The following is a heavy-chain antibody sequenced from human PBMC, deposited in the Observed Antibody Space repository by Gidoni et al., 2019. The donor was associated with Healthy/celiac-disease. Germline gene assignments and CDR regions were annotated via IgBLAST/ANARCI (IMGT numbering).Heavy chain of an antibody. CDR3: SRHSNYYGMDV. CDR1: GGSISSYY. CDR2: IYYSGST. J-gene: IGHJ6*02. D-gene: IGHD4-4*01. V-gene: IGHV4-59*08. Sequence: TCTVSGGSISSYYWSWIRQPPGKGLEWIGYIYYSGSTNYNPSLKSRVTISVDTSKIQFSLKLSSVTAADTAVYYLSRHSNYYGMDVWGQGTTVTVSS.